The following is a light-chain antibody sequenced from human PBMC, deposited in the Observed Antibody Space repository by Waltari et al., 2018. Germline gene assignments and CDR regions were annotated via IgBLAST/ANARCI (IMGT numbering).Light chain of an antibody. Sequence: DIVMTQSPDSLAVSLGERATINCKSSQSVLYSPNRKNDLAWYQQKPGQPPKLLIYWASTRESGVPDRFSGSGSGTDFTLTISSLQAEDVAVYYCHQYYATPWTFGQGTKLEIK. CDR3: HQYYATPWT. CDR2: WAS. V-gene: IGKV4-1*01. CDR1: QSVLYSPNRKND. J-gene: IGKJ1*01.